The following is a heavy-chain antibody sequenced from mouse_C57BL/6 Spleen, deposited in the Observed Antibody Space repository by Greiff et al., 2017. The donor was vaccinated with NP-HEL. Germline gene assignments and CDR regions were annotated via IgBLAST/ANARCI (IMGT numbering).Heavy chain of an antibody. Sequence: QVHVKQPGAELVKPGASVKLSCKASGYTFTSYWMHWVKQRPGQGLEWIGMIHPNSGSTNYNEKLKSKATLTVDKSSSTAYMQLSSLTSEDSAVYYCARRVITGTEGWYFDVWGTGTTVTVSS. J-gene: IGHJ1*03. V-gene: IGHV1-64*01. CDR3: ARRVITGTEGWYFDV. D-gene: IGHD4-1*01. CDR1: GYTFTSYW. CDR2: IHPNSGST.